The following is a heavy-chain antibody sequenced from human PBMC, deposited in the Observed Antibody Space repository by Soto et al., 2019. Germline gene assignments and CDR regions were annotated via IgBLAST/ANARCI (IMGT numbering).Heavy chain of an antibody. V-gene: IGHV4-34*01. D-gene: IGHD2-2*01. Sequence: SETLSLTCAVYGGSFSGYYWSWIRQPPGKGLEWIGEINHSGSTNYNPSLKSRVTISVDTSKNQFSLKLSSVTAADTAVYYCARATDIVVVPAVPRPFDPWGQGTLVTVSS. CDR3: ARATDIVVVPAVPRPFDP. CDR1: GGSFSGYY. J-gene: IGHJ5*02. CDR2: INHSGST.